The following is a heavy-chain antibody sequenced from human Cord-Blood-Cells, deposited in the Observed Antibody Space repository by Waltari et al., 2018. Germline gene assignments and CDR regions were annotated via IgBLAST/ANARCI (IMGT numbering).Heavy chain of an antibody. J-gene: IGHJ5*02. Sequence: QLQLQESGPGLVKPSETLSLTCTVPGGSISSSSYYWGWIRQPPGKGLEWIGSIYYSGSTYYNPSLKSRVTISVDTSKNQFSLKLSSVTAADTAVYYCARLTNQSKYRNTNWFDPWGQGTLVTVSS. CDR1: GGSISSSSYY. V-gene: IGHV4-39*01. CDR3: ARLTNQSKYRNTNWFDP. CDR2: IYYSGST. D-gene: IGHD3-16*02.